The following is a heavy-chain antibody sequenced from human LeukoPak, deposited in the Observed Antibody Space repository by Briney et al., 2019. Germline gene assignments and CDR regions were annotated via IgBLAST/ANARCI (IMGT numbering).Heavy chain of an antibody. J-gene: IGHJ4*02. Sequence: SETLSLTCTVSGGSISSYYWGWIRQPPGKGLEWIGSIYYSGSTYYNPSLKSRVTISVDTSKNQFSLKLSSVTAADTAVYYCARPDCSSTSCHFDHWGQGTLVTVSS. V-gene: IGHV4-39*01. D-gene: IGHD2-2*01. CDR3: ARPDCSSTSCHFDH. CDR2: IYYSGST. CDR1: GGSISSYY.